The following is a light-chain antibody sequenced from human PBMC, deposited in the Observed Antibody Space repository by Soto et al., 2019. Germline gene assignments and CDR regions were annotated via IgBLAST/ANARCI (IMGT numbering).Light chain of an antibody. CDR1: SSDIGSYNH. J-gene: IGLJ1*01. Sequence: QSVPAQPASVSRSPGQSITISCSGTSSDIGSYNHVAWYQQFPGKSPKLMIYAVSDRPSGVSDRFSGSKSGITASLTISGLQTEDEADYYCISYTGRQSYLFGTGTKVTVL. CDR3: ISYTGRQSYL. CDR2: AVS. V-gene: IGLV2-14*03.